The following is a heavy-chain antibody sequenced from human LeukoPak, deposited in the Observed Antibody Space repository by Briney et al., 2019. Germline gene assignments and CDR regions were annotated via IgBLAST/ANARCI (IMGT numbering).Heavy chain of an antibody. CDR2: ISSSGSTI. Sequence: GGSLRPSCAASGFTFSSYEMNWVRQAPGKGLEWVSYISSSGSTIYYADSVKGRFTISRDNAKNSLYLQMNSLRAEDTAVYYCARVGYSYGYAGFDYWGQGTLVTVSS. CDR3: ARVGYSYGYAGFDY. D-gene: IGHD5-18*01. J-gene: IGHJ4*02. CDR1: GFTFSSYE. V-gene: IGHV3-48*03.